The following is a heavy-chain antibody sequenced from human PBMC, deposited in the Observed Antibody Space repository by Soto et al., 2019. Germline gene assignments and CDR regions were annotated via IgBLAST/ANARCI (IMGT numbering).Heavy chain of an antibody. CDR1: GYTFTSYG. Sequence: QVQLVQSGAEVKKPGASVKVSCKASGYTFTSYGISWVRQAPGQGLEWMGRISAYNGNTNYAQKPPGRGPMTTDTSTRQAYIELRSRRSDDTAVYYCARVVGALGHWFDPWGQGTLVTVSS. J-gene: IGHJ5*02. V-gene: IGHV1-18*01. CDR2: ISAYNGNT. D-gene: IGHD1-26*01. CDR3: ARVVGALGHWFDP.